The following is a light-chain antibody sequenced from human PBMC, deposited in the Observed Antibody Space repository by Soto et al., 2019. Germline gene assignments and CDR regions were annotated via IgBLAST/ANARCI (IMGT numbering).Light chain of an antibody. CDR2: VAS. J-gene: IGKJ1*01. Sequence: EIVLTQPPGPLSVSPGDRVTLSCRASQTVNNNYLARYQQKPGQAPRLLLYVASPPATGTPARFSGSGSGTHFTLTVSRLEPEDFAVYYCQQYGGSAPWTFGPGTKVDMK. CDR1: QTVNNNY. CDR3: QQYGGSAPWT. V-gene: IGKV3-20*01.